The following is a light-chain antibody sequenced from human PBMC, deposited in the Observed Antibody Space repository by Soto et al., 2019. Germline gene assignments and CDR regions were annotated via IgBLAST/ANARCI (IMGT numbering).Light chain of an antibody. V-gene: IGKV3-20*01. J-gene: IGKJ3*01. CDR2: GAS. Sequence: EIVLTQSPATLSSFPGDRVTLSCRASQYINTRLAWYQHRPGQAPRLLIYGASSRATGIPDRFSGSGFGTDFALTISILEPEDSAVYYCHQYDNAPFTFGPGTKVDNK. CDR1: QYINTR. CDR3: HQYDNAPFT.